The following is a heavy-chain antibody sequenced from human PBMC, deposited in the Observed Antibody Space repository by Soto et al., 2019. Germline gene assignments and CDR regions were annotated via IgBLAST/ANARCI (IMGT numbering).Heavy chain of an antibody. CDR1: GYTFTGYY. D-gene: IGHD4-17*01. CDR2: INPSGDGT. CDR3: ARVALGYDYADV. Sequence: ASVKVSCKASGYTFTGYYMHWVRQAPGQGLEWMGVINPSGDGTSYAQKFQGRVTMTRDTSTSTVYMELSSLRSEDTAVYYCARVALGYDYADVWGQGTTVTVS. V-gene: IGHV1-46*01. J-gene: IGHJ6*02.